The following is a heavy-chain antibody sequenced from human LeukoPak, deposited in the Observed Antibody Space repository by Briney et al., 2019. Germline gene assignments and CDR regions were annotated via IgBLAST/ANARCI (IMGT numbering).Heavy chain of an antibody. CDR2: IYPGDSDT. CDR1: GYSFTSYW. V-gene: IGHV5-51*01. J-gene: IGHJ6*03. D-gene: IGHD5-24*01. CDR3: ARHGVEMATIVGYYYYYMDV. Sequence: HGESLKISCKSSGYSFTSYWIGWVRQMPGKGLEWMGFIYPGDSDTRYSPSFQGQVTISADKSISTAYLQWSSLKASDTAMYYCARHGVEMATIVGYYYYYMDVWGKGTTVTVSS.